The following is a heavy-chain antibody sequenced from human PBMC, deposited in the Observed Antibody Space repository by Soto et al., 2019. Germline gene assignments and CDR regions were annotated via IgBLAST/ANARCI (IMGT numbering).Heavy chain of an antibody. CDR1: GFTFSSSG. J-gene: IGHJ6*03. Sequence: GGSLRLSCAASGFTFSSSGMHWVRQAPGKGLEWVTLISYDGSNKYYADSVKGRFTISRDNSKNTLYLQMNSLRAEDSAVYYCARRPPYYYYMDVWGKGTTVTVSS. CDR2: ISYDGSNK. V-gene: IGHV3-30*03. CDR3: ARRPPYYYYMDV.